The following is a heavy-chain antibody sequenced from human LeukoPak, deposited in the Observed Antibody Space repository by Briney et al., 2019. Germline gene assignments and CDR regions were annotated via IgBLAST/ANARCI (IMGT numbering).Heavy chain of an antibody. V-gene: IGHV4-4*07. J-gene: IGHJ5*02. CDR3: ARDSGTTGEVKFDP. D-gene: IGHD3-10*01. CDR1: GGPITTYY. Sequence: PSETLSLTCTVSGGPITTYYLSWIPQSAGMGLEWIGRISGSGVITYNPSLKSRVILSLDTSNNHFSLKLISVTAADTAVYYCARDSGTTGEVKFDPWGQGMLVTVSS. CDR2: ISGSGVI.